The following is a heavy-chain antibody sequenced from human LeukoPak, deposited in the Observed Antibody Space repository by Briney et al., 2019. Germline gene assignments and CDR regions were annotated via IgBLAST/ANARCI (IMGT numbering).Heavy chain of an antibody. J-gene: IGHJ4*02. CDR3: ARGLASSSWYFFDY. D-gene: IGHD6-13*01. Sequence: APVKVSCKASGYTFTSYDINWVRHATGQRLEWMGWMTPNNGNTGYAQKFQGRVTMTRNTSISTAYMELSSLRSEDTAVYYCARGLASSSWYFFDYWGQGTLVTVSS. V-gene: IGHV1-8*01. CDR2: MTPNNGNT. CDR1: GYTFTSYD.